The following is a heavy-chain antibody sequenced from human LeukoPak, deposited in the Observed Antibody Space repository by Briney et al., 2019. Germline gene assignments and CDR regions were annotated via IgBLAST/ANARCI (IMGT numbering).Heavy chain of an antibody. Sequence: SETLSLTCTVSGGSISSYYWSWIRQPPGKGLEWIGYIYTSGSTNYNPSLKGRVTISVDTSKNQFSLKLSSVTAADTAVYYCARHARSSAGHGQGYYYYYMDVGGKGTTVTVSS. CDR3: ARHARSSAGHGQGYYYYYMDV. CDR2: IYTSGST. J-gene: IGHJ6*03. CDR1: GGSISSYY. D-gene: IGHD2-8*01. V-gene: IGHV4-4*09.